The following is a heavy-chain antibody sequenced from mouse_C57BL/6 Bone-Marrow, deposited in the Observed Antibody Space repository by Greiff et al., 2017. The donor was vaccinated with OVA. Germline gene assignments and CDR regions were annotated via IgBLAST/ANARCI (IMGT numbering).Heavy chain of an antibody. CDR3: TLYYYGSTSMDY. V-gene: IGHV14-4*01. CDR2: IDPENGDT. D-gene: IGHD1-1*01. CDR1: SFNIKDDY. J-gene: IGHJ4*01. Sequence: VQLQQSGAELVRPGASVKLSCTASSFNIKDDYMHWVKQRPEQGLEWIGWIDPENGDTEYASKFQGKATITADTSSNTAYLQLSSLTSEDTAVYYCTLYYYGSTSMDYWGQGTSVTVSS.